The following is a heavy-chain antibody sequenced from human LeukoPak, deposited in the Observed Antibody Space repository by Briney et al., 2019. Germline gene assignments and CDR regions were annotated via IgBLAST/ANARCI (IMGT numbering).Heavy chain of an antibody. D-gene: IGHD6-13*01. Sequence: SVKVSCKASGGTFSSYAISWVRQAPGQGLEWMGGIIPIFGTANYAQKFQGRVTITADKSTSAAYMELSSLRSEDTAVYYCAHPYSSSWYYFDYWGQGTLVTVSS. CDR1: GGTFSSYA. J-gene: IGHJ4*02. CDR3: AHPYSSSWYYFDY. V-gene: IGHV1-69*06. CDR2: IIPIFGTA.